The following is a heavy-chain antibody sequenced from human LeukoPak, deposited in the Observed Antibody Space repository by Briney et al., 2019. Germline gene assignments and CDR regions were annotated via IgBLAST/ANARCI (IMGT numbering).Heavy chain of an antibody. CDR1: GFTLNAYW. CDR3: AKGSDYPDN. CDR2: ISYDGSNK. J-gene: IGHJ4*02. V-gene: IGHV3-30*18. Sequence: GGSLRLSCAASGFTLNAYWMHWVRQAPGKGLEWVAVISYDGSNKYYADSVKGRFTISRDNSKNTLYLQMNSLRAEDTCVYYCAKGSDYPDNWGQGTLVTVSS.